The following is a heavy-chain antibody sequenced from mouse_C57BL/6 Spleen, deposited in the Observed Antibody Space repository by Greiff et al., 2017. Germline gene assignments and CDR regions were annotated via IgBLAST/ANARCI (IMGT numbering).Heavy chain of an antibody. CDR2: IYPGDGDT. CDR3: AREGFGCRNYGRYFDY. CDR1: GYAFSSSW. D-gene: IGHD1-2*01. V-gene: IGHV1-82*01. J-gene: IGHJ2*01. Sequence: QVQLQQSGPELVKPGASVKISCKASGYAFSSSWLNWVKQRPGKGLEWIGRIYPGDGDTNYNGKFKGKATLTAAQSSSTAYMHRSSLTSEDSAVYFCAREGFGCRNYGRYFDYWGQGTTLTVSS.